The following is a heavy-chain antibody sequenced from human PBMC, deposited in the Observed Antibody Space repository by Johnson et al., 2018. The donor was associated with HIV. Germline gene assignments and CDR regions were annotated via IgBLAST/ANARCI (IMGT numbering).Heavy chain of an antibody. CDR3: AKIPGYSGSYFYDAFDI. D-gene: IGHD1-26*01. CDR2: ISFDGSNK. CDR1: GITFSSYG. J-gene: IGHJ3*02. Sequence: QVQLVESGGGVVQPGRSLRLSCAASGITFSSYGMHWVRQAPVKGLEWVAVISFDGSNKYYADSVKGRFTISRDNSKDTLYLQMNSLRAEDTAVYYCAKIPGYSGSYFYDAFDIWGQGTMVTVSS. V-gene: IGHV3-30*18.